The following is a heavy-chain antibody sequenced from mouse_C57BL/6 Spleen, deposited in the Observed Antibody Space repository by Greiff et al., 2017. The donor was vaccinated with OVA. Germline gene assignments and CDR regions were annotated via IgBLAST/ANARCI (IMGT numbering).Heavy chain of an antibody. Sequence: QVQLQQSGAELVRPGASVTLSCKASGYTFTDYVMHWVKQTPVHGLEWIGAIDPETGGTAYNQKFKGKAILTADKSSSTAYMELRSLTSEDSAVYYCKIQYYGSPDLDYWGQGTTLTVSS. V-gene: IGHV1-15*01. D-gene: IGHD1-1*01. CDR2: IDPETGGT. CDR3: KIQYYGSPDLDY. J-gene: IGHJ2*01. CDR1: GYTFTDYV.